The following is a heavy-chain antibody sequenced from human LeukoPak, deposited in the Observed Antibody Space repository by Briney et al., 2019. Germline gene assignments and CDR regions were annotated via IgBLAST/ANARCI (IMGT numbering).Heavy chain of an antibody. D-gene: IGHD6-13*01. J-gene: IGHJ4*02. Sequence: GASVKVSCKASGYTFTRYAMNWVRQAPGQGLEWMGWINTNTGNPTYAQGFTGRFVFSLDTSVSTAYLQISSLKAEDAAVYYCARDPSARRQQLADYFDYWGQGTLVTVSS. CDR3: ARDPSARRQQLADYFDY. CDR2: INTNTGNP. CDR1: GYTFTRYA. V-gene: IGHV7-4-1*02.